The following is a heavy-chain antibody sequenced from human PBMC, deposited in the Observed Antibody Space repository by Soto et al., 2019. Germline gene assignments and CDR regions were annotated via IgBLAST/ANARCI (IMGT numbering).Heavy chain of an antibody. Sequence: SVKVSCKASGGAFSSYAISWVRQAPGQGLEWMGGIIPIFGTANYAKKFQGRGTITADESTSIAYMELSSLRSEDTAVYYCARDLAYCGGDCYYLNWFGTWGQGTLVTVST. CDR3: ARDLAYCGGDCYYLNWFGT. J-gene: IGHJ5*02. CDR1: GGAFSSYA. CDR2: IIPIFGTA. D-gene: IGHD2-21*02. V-gene: IGHV1-69*13.